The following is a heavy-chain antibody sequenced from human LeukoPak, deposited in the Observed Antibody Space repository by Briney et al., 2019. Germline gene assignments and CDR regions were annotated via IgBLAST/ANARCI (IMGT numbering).Heavy chain of an antibody. J-gene: IGHJ3*02. CDR2: IYPGDSDT. CDR1: GYSFTGYW. V-gene: IGHV5-51*01. Sequence: GESLKISCKGSGYSFTGYWIGWVRQMPGKGLEWMGIIYPGDSDTRYSPSFQGQVTISADKSISTAYLQWSSLKASDTAMYYCARTKINNWNDPDAFDIWGQGTMVTVSS. CDR3: ARTKINNWNDPDAFDI. D-gene: IGHD1-20*01.